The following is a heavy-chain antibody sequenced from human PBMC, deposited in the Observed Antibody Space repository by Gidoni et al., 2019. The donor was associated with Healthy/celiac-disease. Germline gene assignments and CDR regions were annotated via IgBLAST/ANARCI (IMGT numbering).Heavy chain of an antibody. J-gene: IGHJ4*02. D-gene: IGHD2-2*01. CDR2: IRSKANSYAT. Sequence: EVQLVESGGGLVQPGGSLKLSCAASGFTFSGSAMPWVRQASGKGLEWVGRIRSKANSYATAYAASVKGRFTISRDDSKNTAYLQMNSLKTEDTAVYYCTSLGYCSSTSCLGYWGQGTLVTVSS. CDR1: GFTFSGSA. V-gene: IGHV3-73*01. CDR3: TSLGYCSSTSCLGY.